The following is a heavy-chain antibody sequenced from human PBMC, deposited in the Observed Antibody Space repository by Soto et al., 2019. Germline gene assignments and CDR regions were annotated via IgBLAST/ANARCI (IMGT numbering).Heavy chain of an antibody. CDR1: GYTFTSYG. D-gene: IGHD3-9*01. CDR2: ISAYNGNT. V-gene: IGHV1-18*01. J-gene: IGHJ3*02. CDR3: AGGPPYFDWLLYPGAFDI. Sequence: QVQLVQSGAEVKKPGASVKVSCKASGYTFTSYGISWVRQAPGQGLEWMGWISAYNGNTNYAQKLQGRVTMTTDTPTRTAXMELRSLRSDDTAVYYCAGGPPYFDWLLYPGAFDIWGQGTMVTVSS.